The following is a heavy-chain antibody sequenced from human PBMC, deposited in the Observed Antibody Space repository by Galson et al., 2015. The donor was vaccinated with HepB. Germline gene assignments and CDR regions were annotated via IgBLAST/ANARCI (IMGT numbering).Heavy chain of an antibody. D-gene: IGHD3-22*01. J-gene: IGHJ4*02. CDR2: ISGSGTNT. V-gene: IGHV3-23*01. CDR1: GFTFSSYA. CDR3: AKGGGDNGGHYLARS. Sequence: SLRLSCAASGFTFSSYAMSWVRQTPGKGLEWVSAISGSGTNTYFAGSVKGRFTISRDNSKNTLYLQMNSLRAEDTAIYYCAKGGGDNGGHYLARSWGQGTLVTVSS.